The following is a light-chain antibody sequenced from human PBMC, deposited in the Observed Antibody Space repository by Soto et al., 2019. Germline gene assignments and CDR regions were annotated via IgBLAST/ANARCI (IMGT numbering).Light chain of an antibody. CDR1: QGIGND. CDR2: AAA. J-gene: IGKJ4*01. Sequence: AIPMAQSPSSLSDSVGDRVTITCRASQGIGNDVGWFQQKPGKAPKLLIYAAATLQSGVPSRFSGSRSGTDFTLTISSLQPEDFATYYCLQDHNYPLTFGGGTKVEIK. CDR3: LQDHNYPLT. V-gene: IGKV1-6*02.